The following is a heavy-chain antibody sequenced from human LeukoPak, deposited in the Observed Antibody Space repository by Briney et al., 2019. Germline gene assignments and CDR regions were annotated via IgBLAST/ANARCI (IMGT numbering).Heavy chain of an antibody. J-gene: IGHJ4*02. CDR3: ATRSLRFLEWLLGV. CDR2: ISFDGRNK. V-gene: IGHV3-30*03. CDR1: GFTFSSYG. Sequence: GGSLRLSCAASGFTFSSYGMHWVRQAPGKGPEWVAVISFDGRNKYYADSVKGRFTISRDNSKNTLYLQMNSLRAEDTAVYYCATRSLRFLEWLLGVWGQGTLVTVSS. D-gene: IGHD3-3*01.